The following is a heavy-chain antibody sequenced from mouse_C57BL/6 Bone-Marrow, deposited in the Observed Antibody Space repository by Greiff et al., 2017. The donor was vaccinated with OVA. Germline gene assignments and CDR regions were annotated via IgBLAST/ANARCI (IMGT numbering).Heavy chain of an antibody. V-gene: IGHV1-85*01. CDR2: IYPRDGST. CDR3: ARSSHYYGSSYGYFDV. D-gene: IGHD1-1*01. CDR1: GYTFTSYD. Sequence: LVESGPELVKPGASVKLSCKASGYTFTSYDINWVKQRPGQGLEWIGWIYPRDGSTKYNEKFKGKATLTVDTSSSTAYMELHSLTSEDSAVYFCARSSHYYGSSYGYFDVWGTGTTVTVSS. J-gene: IGHJ1*03.